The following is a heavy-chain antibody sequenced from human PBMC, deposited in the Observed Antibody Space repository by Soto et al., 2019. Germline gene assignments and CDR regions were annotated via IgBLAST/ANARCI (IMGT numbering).Heavy chain of an antibody. Sequence: PSETLSLTCTVSGGSISSGGYYWSWIRQHPGKGLEWIGYIYYSGSTYYNPSLKSRVTISVDTSKNQFSLKLSSVTAADTAVYYCASRLREYYYDSSGYYSGYFDYWGQGTLVTVLL. D-gene: IGHD3-22*01. J-gene: IGHJ4*02. CDR2: IYYSGST. CDR1: GGSISSGGYY. V-gene: IGHV4-31*03. CDR3: ASRLREYYYDSSGYYSGYFDY.